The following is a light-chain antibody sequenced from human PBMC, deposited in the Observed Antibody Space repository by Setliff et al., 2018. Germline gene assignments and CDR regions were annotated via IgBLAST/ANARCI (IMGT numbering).Light chain of an antibody. Sequence: QSVLTQPRSVSGSPGQSVTISCTGTSSDVGGYNYVSWYQQHPGKAPKVMIYDVSKRPSGVPDRFSGSKSGNTASLTISGLQAEDEANYFCSSYAGLTTWIFGAGTKVTVL. J-gene: IGLJ1*01. V-gene: IGLV2-11*01. CDR1: SSDVGGYNY. CDR3: SSYAGLTTWI. CDR2: DVS.